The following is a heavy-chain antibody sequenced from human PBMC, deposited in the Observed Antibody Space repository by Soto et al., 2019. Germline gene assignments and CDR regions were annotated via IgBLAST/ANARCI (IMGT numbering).Heavy chain of an antibody. CDR2: ISGSVGST. V-gene: IGHV3-23*01. J-gene: IGHJ4*02. CDR1: GFTFSDHG. Sequence: EVQLLESGGGLVQPGGSLRLSCVGSGFTFSDHGMSWVRQAPGKGLGWGSAISGSVGSTFYADAVKGRFTISRDNSKNTLYLQMNSLRDEDTAVYYCAKDRTIAARNYDEWGQGVLVTVSS. D-gene: IGHD6-6*01. CDR3: AKDRTIAARNYDE.